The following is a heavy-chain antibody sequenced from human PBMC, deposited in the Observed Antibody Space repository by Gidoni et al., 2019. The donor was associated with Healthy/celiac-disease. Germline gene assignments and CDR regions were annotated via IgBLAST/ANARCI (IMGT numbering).Heavy chain of an antibody. CDR1: GFTFSSYA. CDR3: ARDRSWGQPG. J-gene: IGHJ4*02. V-gene: IGHV3-30-3*01. CDR2: ISYDGSNK. Sequence: AASGFTFSSYAMHWVRQAPGKGLEWVAVISYDGSNKYYADSVKGRFTISRDNSKNTLYLQMNSLRAEDTAVYYCARDRSWGQPGWGQGTLVTVSS. D-gene: IGHD3-16*01.